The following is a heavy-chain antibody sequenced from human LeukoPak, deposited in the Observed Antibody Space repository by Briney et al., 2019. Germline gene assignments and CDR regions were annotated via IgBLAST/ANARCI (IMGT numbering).Heavy chain of an antibody. Sequence: SETLSLTRTVSGGSISSGGYYWSWIRQHPGKGLEWIGYIYYSGSTYYNPSLKSRVTISVDTSKNQFSLKLSSVTAADTAVYYCAREGSRAYYYGSGAGRWFDPWGQGTLVTVSS. CDR3: AREGSRAYYYGSGAGRWFDP. D-gene: IGHD3-10*01. J-gene: IGHJ5*02. CDR1: GGSISSGGYY. V-gene: IGHV4-31*03. CDR2: IYYSGST.